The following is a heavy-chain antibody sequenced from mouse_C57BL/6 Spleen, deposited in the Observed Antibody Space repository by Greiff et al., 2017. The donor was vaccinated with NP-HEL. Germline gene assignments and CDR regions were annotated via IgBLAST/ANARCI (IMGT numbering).Heavy chain of an antibody. V-gene: IGHV5-4*01. Sequence: EVNLVESGGGLVKPGGSLKLSCAASGFTFSSYAMSWVRQTPEKRLEWVATISDGGSYTYYPDNVKGRFTISRDNAKNNLYLQMSHLKSEDTAMYYCARDGKSYYGSSYVDYWGQGTTLTVSS. J-gene: IGHJ2*01. CDR3: ARDGKSYYGSSYVDY. D-gene: IGHD1-1*01. CDR2: ISDGGSYT. CDR1: GFTFSSYA.